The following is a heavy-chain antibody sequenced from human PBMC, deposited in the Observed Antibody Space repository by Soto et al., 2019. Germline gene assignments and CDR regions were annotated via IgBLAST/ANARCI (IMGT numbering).Heavy chain of an antibody. CDR2: IRNQTDSETT. CDR3: TSAESTGRSYFFDS. V-gene: IGHV3-49*04. D-gene: IGHD2-2*01. Sequence: GGSLRLSCSASGYTFSSYVMHRVRQAPGTGLEWVGIIRNQTDSETTQYAPSLKGRITISRDDSNSIAKLQMSSLQVDDTAVSYWTSAESTGRSYFFDSWGQGVLVTVSS. CDR1: GYTFSSYV. J-gene: IGHJ4*02.